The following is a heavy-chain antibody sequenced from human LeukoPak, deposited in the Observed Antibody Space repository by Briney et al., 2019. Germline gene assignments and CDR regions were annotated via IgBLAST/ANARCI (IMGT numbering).Heavy chain of an antibody. CDR1: GGSINSYY. CDR2: IYYTGST. CDR3: ARVSYGLLSYFFDY. D-gene: IGHD4-17*01. J-gene: IGHJ4*02. V-gene: IGHV4-59*01. Sequence: SETLSLTCTVSGGSINSYYWSWIRQPPGKGLEGLGNIYYTGSTNYNPSLKSRITISIDTSKNQFSLKLSSVTAADTAVYYCARVSYGLLSYFFDYWGQGTLLTVSS.